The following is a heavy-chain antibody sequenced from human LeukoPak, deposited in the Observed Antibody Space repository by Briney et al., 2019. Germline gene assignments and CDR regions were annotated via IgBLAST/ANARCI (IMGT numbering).Heavy chain of an antibody. J-gene: IGHJ3*02. V-gene: IGHV3-7*01. Sequence: GGSLRLSCAASGFPFSSYCMTWVRQTPGKGLEWVANIKHGGSDAYYADSVSGRLTVSRDNAKNSLYLQMNSLRAEDTAVYYCAKGLYSYGNDAFDIWGQGTMVTVSS. CDR2: IKHGGSDA. CDR3: AKGLYSYGNDAFDI. D-gene: IGHD5-18*01. CDR1: GFPFSSYC.